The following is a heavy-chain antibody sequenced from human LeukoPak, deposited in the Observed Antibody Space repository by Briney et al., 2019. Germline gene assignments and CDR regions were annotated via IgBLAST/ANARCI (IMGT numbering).Heavy chain of an antibody. CDR2: ISHDRSNK. V-gene: IGHV3-30*04. Sequence: PGGSLRLSCAASGFTFSSYAMHWVRQAPGKGLEWVAVISHDRSNKYYADSVKGRFTISRDNSKNTLYLQMNRLRAEDTAVYYCARVSGSYSLYYYMDVWGKGTTVTVSS. D-gene: IGHD1-26*01. CDR1: GFTFSSYA. CDR3: ARVSGSYSLYYYMDV. J-gene: IGHJ6*03.